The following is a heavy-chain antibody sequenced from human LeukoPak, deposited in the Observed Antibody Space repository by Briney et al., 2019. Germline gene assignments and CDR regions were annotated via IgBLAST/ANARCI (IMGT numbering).Heavy chain of an antibody. CDR1: GGSISSYY. CDR3: ASYTAGSRYFQH. CDR2: IYYSGST. Sequence: SETLSLTCTVSGGSISSYYWGWIRQPPGKGLEWIGYIYYSGSTNYNPSLKSRVTISVDTSKNQFSLKLSSVTAADTAVYYCASYTAGSRYFQHWGQGTLVTVSS. D-gene: IGHD3-16*01. J-gene: IGHJ1*01. V-gene: IGHV4-59*01.